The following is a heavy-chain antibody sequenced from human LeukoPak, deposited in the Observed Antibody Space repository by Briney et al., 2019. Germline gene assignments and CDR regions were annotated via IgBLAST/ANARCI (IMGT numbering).Heavy chain of an antibody. CDR1: GFTASNYW. J-gene: IGHJ4*02. CDR3: ARGGVVAALDY. V-gene: IGHV3-74*01. D-gene: IGHD1-26*01. CDR2: ITGGGTAT. Sequence: PGGSLRLSCAASGFTASNYWMHWVRQVPGKGLVWVALITGGGTATNHADSVKGRFTVSRDDAKNTLFLQMNSLRADDSAVYYCARGGVVAALDYWGRGARVTVSS.